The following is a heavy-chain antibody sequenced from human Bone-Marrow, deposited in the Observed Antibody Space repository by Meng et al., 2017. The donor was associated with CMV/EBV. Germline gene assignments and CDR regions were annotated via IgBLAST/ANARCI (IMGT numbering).Heavy chain of an antibody. J-gene: IGHJ4*02. CDR2: INWNGGST. V-gene: IGHV3-20*04. CDR3: ARDPYTIAEGDY. CDR1: GFTFDDYG. D-gene: IGHD3-9*01. Sequence: GESLKISCAASGFTFDDYGLSWVRQAPGKGLEWVSGINWNGGSTGYADSVKGRFTISRDNAKDSLYLQMNSLRAEDTALYYCARDPYTIAEGDYWGQGTLVTVSS.